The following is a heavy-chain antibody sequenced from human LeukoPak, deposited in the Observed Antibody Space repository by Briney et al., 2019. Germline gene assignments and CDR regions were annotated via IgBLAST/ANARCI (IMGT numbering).Heavy chain of an antibody. CDR2: IYYSGST. J-gene: IGHJ5*02. CDR1: GGSISNSDYY. V-gene: IGHV4-30-4*01. D-gene: IGHD3-10*01. CDR3: ARDRSPMVRGVSLGNNWFDP. Sequence: SETLSLTCTVSGGSISNSDYYWSWIRQPPGKGLEWIGYIYYSGSTYYNPSLKSRVTISVDTSKNQFSLKLSSVTAADTAVYYCARDRSPMVRGVSLGNNWFDPWGQGTLVTVSS.